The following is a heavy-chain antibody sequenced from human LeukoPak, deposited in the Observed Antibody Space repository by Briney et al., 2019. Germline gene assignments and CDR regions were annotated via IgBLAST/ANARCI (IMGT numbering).Heavy chain of an antibody. J-gene: IGHJ4*02. Sequence: ASVKVSCKASGYTFSNYGISWVRQAPGLGLEWMGWTSYSGNTNYAQKFQDRVTMTTDTSTTTAYMELRSLESDDTAVYYCARHSGSGWQALGYWGQGTLVTVSS. D-gene: IGHD6-19*01. V-gene: IGHV1-18*04. CDR1: GYTFSNYG. CDR3: ARHSGSGWQALGY. CDR2: TSYSGNT.